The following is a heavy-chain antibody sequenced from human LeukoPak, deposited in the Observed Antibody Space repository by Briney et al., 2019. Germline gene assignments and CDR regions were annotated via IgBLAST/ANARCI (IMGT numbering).Heavy chain of an antibody. V-gene: IGHV3-21*01. CDR3: VRGGIAAAGTFDY. CDR1: GFTFSSYS. J-gene: IGHJ4*02. D-gene: IGHD6-13*01. Sequence: GGSLRLSCAASGFTFSSYSMNWVRQAPGKGLEWVSSISSSSSYIYYADSVKGRFTISRDNAKNSLYLQMNSLRAEDTAVYYCVRGGIAAAGTFDYWGQGTLVTVSS. CDR2: ISSSSSYI.